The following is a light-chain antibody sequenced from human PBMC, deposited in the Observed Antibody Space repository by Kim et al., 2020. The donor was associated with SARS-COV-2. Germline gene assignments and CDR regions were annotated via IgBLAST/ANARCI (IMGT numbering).Light chain of an antibody. CDR3: LVSYPDARV. V-gene: IGLV7-46*01. Sequence: PGGTVTVTWGSSAGAVTSGHYPFWFQQKPGQAPQTLIYDATNRHSWTPARFSGSLLGGKAALTLSGARPEDEADYYCLVSYPDARVFGGGTQLTVL. J-gene: IGLJ3*02. CDR1: AGAVTSGHY. CDR2: DAT.